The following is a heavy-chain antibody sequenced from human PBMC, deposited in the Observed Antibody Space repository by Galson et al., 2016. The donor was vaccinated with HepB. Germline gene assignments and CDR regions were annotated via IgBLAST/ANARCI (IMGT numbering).Heavy chain of an antibody. J-gene: IGHJ6*02. CDR2: IWFDASNK. CDR1: GFMFSNYG. CDR3: ARDRDYVWGSYRYPHYYGMDV. Sequence: SLRLSCAASGFMFSNYGMHWVRQAPGKGLEWVAVIWFDASNKYHGDSAKGRFTISRDNSKNMLYLQMNSLRAEDTAVYYCARDRDYVWGSYRYPHYYGMDVWGEGTPVTVSS. V-gene: IGHV3-33*01. D-gene: IGHD3-16*02.